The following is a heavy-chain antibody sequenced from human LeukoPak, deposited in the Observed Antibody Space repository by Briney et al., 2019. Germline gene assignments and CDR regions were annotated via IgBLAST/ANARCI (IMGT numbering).Heavy chain of an antibody. CDR1: GGSISSYY. J-gene: IGHJ4*02. Sequence: PSETLSLTCTVSGGSISSYYWSWIRQPPGKGLEWIGYIYYSGSTNYNPSLKSRVTISVDASKNQFSLKLSSVTAADTAVYYCARDRYGGSHGGDFDYWGQGTLVTVSS. V-gene: IGHV4-59*01. D-gene: IGHD1-26*01. CDR2: IYYSGST. CDR3: ARDRYGGSHGGDFDY.